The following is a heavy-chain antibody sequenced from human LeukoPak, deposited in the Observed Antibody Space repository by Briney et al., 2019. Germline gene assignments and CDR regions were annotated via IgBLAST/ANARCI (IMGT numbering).Heavy chain of an antibody. CDR2: IKQDGSEK. CDR1: GFTFSSYW. Sequence: GGSLRLSCAASGFTFSSYWMSWVRKAPGKGLKWVANIKQDGSEKYYVDSEKGRFTISRDNAKNSLYLQMNSLRAEDTAVYYCAREQEVTIFGVVTHYYGMDVWGQGTTVTVSS. D-gene: IGHD3-3*01. V-gene: IGHV3-7*03. J-gene: IGHJ6*02. CDR3: AREQEVTIFGVVTHYYGMDV.